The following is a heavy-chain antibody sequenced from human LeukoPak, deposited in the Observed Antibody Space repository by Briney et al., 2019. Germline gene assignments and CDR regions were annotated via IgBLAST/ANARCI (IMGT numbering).Heavy chain of an antibody. Sequence: GASVKVCCKASGGTFSSYAISWVRQAPGQGLEWMGGIIPIFGTANYAQKFQGRVTITADESTSTAYMELSSLRSEDTAVYYCASGGIAVAASYYYYGMDVWGKGTTVTVSS. CDR3: ASGGIAVAASYYYYGMDV. CDR1: GGTFSSYA. D-gene: IGHD6-19*01. J-gene: IGHJ6*04. V-gene: IGHV1-69*01. CDR2: IIPIFGTA.